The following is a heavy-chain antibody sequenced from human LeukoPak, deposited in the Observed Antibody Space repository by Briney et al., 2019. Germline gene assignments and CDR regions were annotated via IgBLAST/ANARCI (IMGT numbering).Heavy chain of an antibody. V-gene: IGHV3-30*04. Sequence: GRSLRLSCAASGFTFSSYAMHWVRQAPGKGLEWVTVISYDGSTKYYADSVKGRITISRDNSKNTLYLQMNSLRAEDTAVYYCARELWFGELSYYYYYGMDVWGKGTTVTVSS. J-gene: IGHJ6*04. CDR1: GFTFSSYA. CDR3: ARELWFGELSYYYYYGMDV. CDR2: ISYDGSTK. D-gene: IGHD3-10*01.